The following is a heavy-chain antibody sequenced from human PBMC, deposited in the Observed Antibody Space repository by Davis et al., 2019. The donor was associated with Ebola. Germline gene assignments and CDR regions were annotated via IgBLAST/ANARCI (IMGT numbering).Heavy chain of an antibody. CDR3: ARETPDIVLMVEYNWFDP. D-gene: IGHD2-8*01. Sequence: GESLKISCAASGFTFSNYAMSWIRQSPGKGLEWISHISGSGYTRDYADSVKGRFTISRDNTKKSLHLQMNSLRAEDTAMYYCARETPDIVLMVEYNWFDPWGQGTLVSVSS. J-gene: IGHJ5*02. V-gene: IGHV3-11*01. CDR1: GFTFSNYA. CDR2: ISGSGYTR.